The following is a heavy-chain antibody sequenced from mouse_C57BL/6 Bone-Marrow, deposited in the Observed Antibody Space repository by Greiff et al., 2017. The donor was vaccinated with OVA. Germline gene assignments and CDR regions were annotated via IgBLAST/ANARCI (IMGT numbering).Heavy chain of an antibody. CDR1: GYTFTSYC. CDR3: GIRSRTAEVAKRYFDV. CDR2: IHPSDSDT. J-gene: IGHJ1*03. V-gene: IGHV1-74*01. D-gene: IGHD1-1*01. Sequence: QVQLQQPGAELVKPGASVKVSCKASGYTFTSYCMHWVKQRPGQGLEWIGRIHPSDSDTNYNQKFKGKATLTVDKSSSTAYMQLSSLTSEDSAVYYCGIRSRTAEVAKRYFDVWGTGTTVTVSS.